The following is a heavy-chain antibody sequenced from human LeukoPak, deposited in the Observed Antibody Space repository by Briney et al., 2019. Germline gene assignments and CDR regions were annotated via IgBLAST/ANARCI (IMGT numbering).Heavy chain of an antibody. CDR3: ARDAGGFGELFY. CDR2: IKQDGSDK. CDR1: GFMCSTYW. D-gene: IGHD3-10*01. Sequence: GGSLRLSCAASGFMCSTYWMSWVRQAPGKGLEWVANIKQDGSDKYYVDSVKGRFTISRDNAKNSLYLQMNSLRAEDTALYYCARDAGGFGELFYWGQGTLVTVSS. J-gene: IGHJ4*02. V-gene: IGHV3-7*01.